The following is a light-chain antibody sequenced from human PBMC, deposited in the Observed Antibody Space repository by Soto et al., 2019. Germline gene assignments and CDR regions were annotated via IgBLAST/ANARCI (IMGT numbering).Light chain of an antibody. CDR3: QQYHSISRT. J-gene: IGKJ1*01. CDR1: QSISVW. CDR2: KAS. Sequence: DIQMTQSPSTLSASVGGRVTITCRASQSISVWLAWYQQKPGKAPKPLIYKASSLESGVPSRFSGSGSGTEFTLTISSLQPDDFATYFCQQYHSISRTFGPGTRVEIK. V-gene: IGKV1-5*03.